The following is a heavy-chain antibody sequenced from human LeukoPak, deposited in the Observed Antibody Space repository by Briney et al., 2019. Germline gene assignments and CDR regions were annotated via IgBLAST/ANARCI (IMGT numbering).Heavy chain of an antibody. J-gene: IGHJ4*02. CDR3: AKSSRMSTVMIAFDY. CDR2: ISYDGSNK. Sequence: GGSLRLSCAASGFTVSSNYMSWVRQAPGKGLEWVAVISYDGSNKYYADSVKGRFTISRDNSKNTLDLQMNSLRAEDTAVYYCAKSSRMSTVMIAFDYWGQGTLVTVSS. V-gene: IGHV3-30*18. D-gene: IGHD5-24*01. CDR1: GFTVSSNY.